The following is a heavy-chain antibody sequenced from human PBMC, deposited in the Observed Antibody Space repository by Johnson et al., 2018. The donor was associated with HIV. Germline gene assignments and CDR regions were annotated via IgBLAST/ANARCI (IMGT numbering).Heavy chain of an antibody. V-gene: IGHV3-43D*03. CDR3: VKDIASGYTNGGTLDI. CDR2: INWDGSST. CDR1: RFTFDDYA. Sequence: LLVESGGAVVQPGGSLRLSCATSRFTFDDYAMHWVRQAPGKGLEWVSLINWDGSSTYYADSVKGLFTISRDNIRNSLYLQMNSLRPEDTALYYCVKDIASGYTNGGTLDIWGQGTMVTVSS. D-gene: IGHD2-2*02. J-gene: IGHJ3*02.